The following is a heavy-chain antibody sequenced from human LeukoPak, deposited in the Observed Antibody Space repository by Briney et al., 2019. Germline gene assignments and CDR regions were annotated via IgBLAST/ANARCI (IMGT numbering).Heavy chain of an antibody. J-gene: IGHJ4*02. Sequence: GASVKVSCKASGYTFTSYGMHWVRQAPGQRLEWMGWINAGNGNTKYSQKFQGRVTIIRDTSASTAYMELNSLRAEDTAVYYCARGTSGGDYWGQGTLVTVSS. CDR3: ARGTSGGDY. CDR1: GYTFTSYG. D-gene: IGHD2-2*01. V-gene: IGHV1-3*01. CDR2: INAGNGNT.